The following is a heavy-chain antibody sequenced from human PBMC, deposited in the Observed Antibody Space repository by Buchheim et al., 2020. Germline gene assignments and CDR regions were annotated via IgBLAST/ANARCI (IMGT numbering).Heavy chain of an antibody. Sequence: EVQLVESGGGLVQPGGSLRLSCAASGFTFSSYSMNWVRQAPGKGLEWVSYISSSSSTIYYADSVKGRFTISRDNAKNSLYLQMNGLRAEDTAGYYCARGGYDFWSGYSPSLWFDYWGQGTL. CDR2: ISSSSSTI. V-gene: IGHV3-48*01. CDR3: ARGGYDFWSGYSPSLWFDY. CDR1: GFTFSSYS. D-gene: IGHD3-3*01. J-gene: IGHJ4*02.